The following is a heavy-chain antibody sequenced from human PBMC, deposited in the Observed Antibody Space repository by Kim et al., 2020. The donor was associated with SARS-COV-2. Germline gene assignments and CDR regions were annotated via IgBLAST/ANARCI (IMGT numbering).Heavy chain of an antibody. CDR1: GFRFHEYA. J-gene: IGHJ6*02. Sequence: GGSLRLSCAASGFRFHEYAMHWVRQAPGKGLEWVSLISADGDNTYYADSLKGRFTISRDHSKNSLYLQMNSLRTEDTALYFCAKDVCSSTSCPYNYYYGMDVWGQGTTVIVSS. D-gene: IGHD2-2*01. V-gene: IGHV3-43*02. CDR3: AKDVCSSTSCPYNYYYGMDV. CDR2: ISADGDNT.